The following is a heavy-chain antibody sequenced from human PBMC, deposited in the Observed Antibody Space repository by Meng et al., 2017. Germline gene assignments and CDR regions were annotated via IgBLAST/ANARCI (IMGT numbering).Heavy chain of an antibody. D-gene: IGHD3-22*01. Sequence: GESLKISCAASGFTFSSYAMSWVRQAPGKGLEWVSYISSSGSTIYYADSVKGRFTISRDNAKNSLYLQMNSLRAEDTAVYYCARVRSMYYDSSGYFDYWGQGTLVTVSS. V-gene: IGHV3-48*03. CDR3: ARVRSMYYDSSGYFDY. CDR2: ISSSGSTI. CDR1: GFTFSSYA. J-gene: IGHJ4*02.